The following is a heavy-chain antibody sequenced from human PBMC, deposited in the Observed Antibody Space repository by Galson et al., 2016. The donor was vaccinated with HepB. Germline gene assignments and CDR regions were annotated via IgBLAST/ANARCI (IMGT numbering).Heavy chain of an antibody. J-gene: IGHJ3*02. CDR3: ARDNFGYEGIGGACDI. CDR2: IWYDGSKK. CDR1: GFNLRKYT. D-gene: IGHD5-12*01. Sequence: CAASGFNLRKYTMHWVRQTPGKGLEWAAGIWYDGSKKYYADSVQGRFTISRDNYRNMLFLEVNSLRAEDTAVYYCARDNFGYEGIGGACDIWGQGTMLVVSS. V-gene: IGHV3-33*01.